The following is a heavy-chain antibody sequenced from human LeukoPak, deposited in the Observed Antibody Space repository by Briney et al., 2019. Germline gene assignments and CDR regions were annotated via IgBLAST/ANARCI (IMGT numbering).Heavy chain of an antibody. V-gene: IGHV4-34*01. CDR2: INHSGST. D-gene: IGHD6-13*01. CDR3: ASYGGQAAGSRGKYYFDY. CDR1: GGSFSGYY. Sequence: PSETLSLTCAVYGGSFSGYYWSWIRQPPGKGLEWIGEINHSGSTNYNPSLKSRVTISVDTSKNQFSLKLSSVTAADTAVYYCASYGGQAAGSRGKYYFDYWGQGTLVTVSS. J-gene: IGHJ4*02.